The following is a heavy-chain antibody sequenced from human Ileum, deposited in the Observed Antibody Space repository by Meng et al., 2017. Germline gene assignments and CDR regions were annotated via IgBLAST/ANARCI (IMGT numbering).Heavy chain of an antibody. CDR3: ARELPSVRGDALDL. J-gene: IGHJ5*02. D-gene: IGHD3-10*01. V-gene: IGHV3-48*03. Sequence: GESLKISCEASGFTFSNYEMNWVRQAPGKGLEWLSYIAHPPNIKYADSVKGRFTVSRDNANNLLYLQMTSLRAEDTAVYYCARELPSVRGDALDLWGQGTLVTVSS. CDR1: GFTFSNYE. CDR2: IAHPPNI.